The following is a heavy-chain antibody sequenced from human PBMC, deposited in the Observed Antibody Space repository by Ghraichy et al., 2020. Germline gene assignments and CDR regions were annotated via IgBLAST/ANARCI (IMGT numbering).Heavy chain of an antibody. Sequence: ESPRLSCAASGFTFSSYWMHWVRQAPGKGLVWVSRIKSDGSTIYADSVKGRFTISRDNAKNTVYLQMNSLRAEDTAVYYCVRDGGSGSFDYWGQGTLVTVSS. CDR2: IKSDGST. V-gene: IGHV3-74*01. CDR1: GFTFSSYW. J-gene: IGHJ4*02. CDR3: VRDGGSGSFDY. D-gene: IGHD3-10*01.